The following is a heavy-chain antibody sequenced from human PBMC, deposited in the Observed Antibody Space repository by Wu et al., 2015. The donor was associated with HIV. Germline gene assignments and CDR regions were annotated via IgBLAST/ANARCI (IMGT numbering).Heavy chain of an antibody. D-gene: IGHD6-19*01. CDR3: VKEKFQQWPTDYYQTTKRMDVS. J-gene: IGHJ6*02. Sequence: QVQLVQSGAEVKKPGASVKVPCKTSGYTFTSYGISWVRQAPGQGLEWMGWISAYDDNTDYAQKIPGQTHHEPQNTSTNTAYMEKTEEPEILTTHGRVYCVKEKFQQWPTDYYQTTKRMDVSWGQGTTV. CDR2: ISAYDDNT. V-gene: IGHV1-18*01. CDR1: GYTFTSYG.